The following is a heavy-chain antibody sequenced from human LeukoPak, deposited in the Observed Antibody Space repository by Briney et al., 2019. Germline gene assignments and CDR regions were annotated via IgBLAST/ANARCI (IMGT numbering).Heavy chain of an antibody. CDR2: IRSKAYGGTT. V-gene: IGHV3-49*04. J-gene: IGHJ4*02. D-gene: IGHD3-22*01. Sequence: GSLRLSCAASGFTVSSNYMSWVRQAPGKGLEWVGFIRSKAYGGTTEYAASVKGRFTISRDDSKSIAYLQMNSLKTEDTAVYYCTRLDYYDSSGYYYGWNYFDYWGQGTLVTVSS. CDR3: TRLDYYDSSGYYYGWNYFDY. CDR1: GFTVSSNY.